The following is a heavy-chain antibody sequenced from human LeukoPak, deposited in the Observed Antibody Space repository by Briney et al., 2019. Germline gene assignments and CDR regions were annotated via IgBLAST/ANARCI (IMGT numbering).Heavy chain of an antibody. J-gene: IGHJ4*02. CDR3: TRSGYRHPYHFDS. Sequence: GGSLRLSCTASGFTFSSYAMSWVRQAPGKGLEWVSAISGSGGSTYHADSVKGRFTISRDNSKNTLSLQMNSLRVEDTAIYYCTRSGYRHPYHFDSWGQGTLVIVSS. CDR1: GFTFSSYA. D-gene: IGHD3-22*01. V-gene: IGHV3-23*01. CDR2: ISGSGGST.